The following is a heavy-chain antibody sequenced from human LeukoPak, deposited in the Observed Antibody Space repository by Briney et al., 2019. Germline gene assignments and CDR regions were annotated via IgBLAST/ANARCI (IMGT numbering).Heavy chain of an antibody. CDR2: ISSSGTTI. J-gene: IGHJ6*03. CDR1: GFTFSSYE. CDR3: ANQILAAPMDV. D-gene: IGHD3-3*02. V-gene: IGHV3-48*03. Sequence: PGGSLRLSCAASGFTFSSYEMNWVRQAPGKGLEWVSYISSSGTTIYYADSVKGRFTISRDNAKNSLYLQMNSLRAEDTAIYYCANQILAAPMDVWGKGTMVTISS.